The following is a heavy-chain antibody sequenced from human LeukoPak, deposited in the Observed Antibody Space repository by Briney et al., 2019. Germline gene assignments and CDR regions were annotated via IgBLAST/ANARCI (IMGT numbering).Heavy chain of an antibody. CDR3: ARGVSWFGELLSYYYGMDV. CDR1: GYTFTSYG. CDR2: ISAYNGNT. D-gene: IGHD3-10*01. J-gene: IGHJ6*02. V-gene: IGHV1-18*01. Sequence: ASVTVSCKASGYTFTSYGISWVRQAPGQGLEWMGWISAYNGNTNYAQKLQGRVTMTTDTSTSTAYMELRSLRSDDTAVYYCARGVSWFGELLSYYYGMDVWGQGTTVTVSS.